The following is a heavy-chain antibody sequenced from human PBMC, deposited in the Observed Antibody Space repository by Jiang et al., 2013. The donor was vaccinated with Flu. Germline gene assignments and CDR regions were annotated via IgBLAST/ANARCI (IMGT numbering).Heavy chain of an antibody. Sequence: GAEVKKPGSSVRVSCRASGGTFSGYSFSWVRQAPGQGLEWMGGIIPIYGTTQYAQKFQGRVTITADESTSTTYMDLRSLTSQDTAVYFCARDQGLGYTYGYGPFNYWGQGTLITVSS. D-gene: IGHD5-18*01. CDR1: GGTFSGYS. CDR2: IIPIYGTT. V-gene: IGHV1-69*01. J-gene: IGHJ4*02. CDR3: ARDQGLGYTYGYGPFNY.